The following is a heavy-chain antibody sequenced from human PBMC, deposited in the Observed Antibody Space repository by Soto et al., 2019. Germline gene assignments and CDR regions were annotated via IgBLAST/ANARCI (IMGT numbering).Heavy chain of an antibody. V-gene: IGHV4-59*12. CDR3: ANDPGYSREY. CDR1: GASISGYH. J-gene: IGHJ4*02. CDR2: ISYSGAT. Sequence: SETLSLTCTVSGASISGYHWSWIRQFPGKGLECLGYISYSGATNYNPSLKSRVTMSIDTSKNQFSLQLNSVTPEDAAVYYCANDPGYSREYWGQGTQVTVS. D-gene: IGHD5-12*01.